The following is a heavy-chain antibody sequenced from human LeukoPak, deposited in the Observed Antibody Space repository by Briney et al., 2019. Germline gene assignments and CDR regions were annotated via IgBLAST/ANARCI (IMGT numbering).Heavy chain of an antibody. CDR3: AREDYGDYDWYFDY. D-gene: IGHD4-17*01. V-gene: IGHV1-18*01. CDR2: ISAYNGNT. CDR1: GYTFTSYG. J-gene: IGHJ4*02. Sequence: GASVKVSCKASGYTFTSYGISWVRQAPGQGLEWMGWISAYNGNTNYAQKLQGRVTMTTDTSTSTAYMELRSLRSDDTAVCYCAREDYGDYDWYFDYWGQGTLVTVSS.